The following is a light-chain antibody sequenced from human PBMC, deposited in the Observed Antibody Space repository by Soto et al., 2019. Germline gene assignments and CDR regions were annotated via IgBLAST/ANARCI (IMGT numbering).Light chain of an antibody. J-gene: IGLJ7*01. Sequence: QSVLTQPRSVSGSPGQSVIISCTGTSSDVGAYNYVSWYQQHPGKAPKLLIYDVTQRPSWIPDRFSASKSGDTASLTISGLQGDDAAHYCCSSHAGDCSLVFGGGTQLTVL. CDR1: SSDVGAYNY. CDR2: DVT. V-gene: IGLV2-11*01. CDR3: SSHAGDCSLV.